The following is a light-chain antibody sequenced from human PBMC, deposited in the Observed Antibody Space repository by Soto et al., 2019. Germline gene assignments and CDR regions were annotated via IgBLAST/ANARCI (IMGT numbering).Light chain of an antibody. V-gene: IGLV2-8*01. J-gene: IGLJ1*01. CDR2: EVN. CDR3: SSYAGSSNV. CDR1: TSDVGLYNY. Sequence: QSALTQPASVSGSPGQSITISCTGTTSDVGLYNYVSWYQQHPGKAPKLMIYEVNKRPSGVPDRFSGSKSGNTASLTVSGLQAEEEADYYCSSYAGSSNVFGTGTKLTVL.